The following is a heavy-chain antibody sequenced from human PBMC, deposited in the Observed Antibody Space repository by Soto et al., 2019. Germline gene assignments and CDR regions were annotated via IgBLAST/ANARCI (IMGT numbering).Heavy chain of an antibody. CDR1: GGSFSGYY. CDR3: ARVPGRQQLVRFDP. J-gene: IGHJ5*02. Sequence: QVQLQQWGAGLLKPSETLSLTCAVYGGSFSGYYWSWIRQPPGKGLEWIGEINHSGSTNYNPSLKSRVTISVDTSKNQFSLKLSSVTAADTAVYYCARVPGRQQLVRFDPWGQGTLVTVSS. D-gene: IGHD6-13*01. V-gene: IGHV4-34*01. CDR2: INHSGST.